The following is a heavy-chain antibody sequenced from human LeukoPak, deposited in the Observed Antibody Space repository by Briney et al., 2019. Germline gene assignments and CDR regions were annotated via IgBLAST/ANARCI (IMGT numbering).Heavy chain of an antibody. Sequence: ASVKVSCKASGYTFTSYGSSWVRQAPGQGLEWIGWISAYNGNTNYAQKLQRRVTMTTDTSTSTAYMELRSLRSDDTAAYYCARDLVGGDYWGQGTLVTVSS. CDR3: ARDLVGGDY. CDR1: GYTFTSYG. D-gene: IGHD6-6*01. CDR2: ISAYNGNT. J-gene: IGHJ4*02. V-gene: IGHV1-18*01.